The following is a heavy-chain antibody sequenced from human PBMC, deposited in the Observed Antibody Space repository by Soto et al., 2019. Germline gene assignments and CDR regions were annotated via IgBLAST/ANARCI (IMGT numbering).Heavy chain of an antibody. CDR2: TYYRSKWYN. CDR1: GDSVSSNSVA. Sequence: QVQLQQSGPGLVKPSQTLSLTCAISGDSVSSNSVAWNWIRQSPSRGLEWLGRTYYRSKWYNDYGVTVKGRITINPDTSKHQFSLQLNSVTPDDTAVYYCARGRFNAFGIWGQGTMVTVSS. J-gene: IGHJ3*02. CDR3: ARGRFNAFGI. D-gene: IGHD3-3*01. V-gene: IGHV6-1*01.